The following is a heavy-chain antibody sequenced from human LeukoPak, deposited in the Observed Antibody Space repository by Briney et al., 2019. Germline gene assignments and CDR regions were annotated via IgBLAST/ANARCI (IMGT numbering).Heavy chain of an antibody. J-gene: IGHJ6*02. V-gene: IGHV5-51*01. CDR1: GYSFTSYW. CDR2: IYPGDSDT. CDR3: ARQGLYSYYGMDV. Sequence: GESLKISCKGSGYSFTSYWIGWVRQMPGKGLEWMGIIYPGDSDTRYSPSFQGQVTISANKSISTAYLQWSSLKASDTAMYYCARQGLYSYYGMDVWGQGTTVTVSS.